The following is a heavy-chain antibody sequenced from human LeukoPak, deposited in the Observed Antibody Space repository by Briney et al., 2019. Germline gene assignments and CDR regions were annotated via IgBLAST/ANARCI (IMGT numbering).Heavy chain of an antibody. Sequence: SETLSLTCTVSGGSISSSSYYWGWIRQPPGKGLDWIGNIYYSGSTYYNPSLKSRVTISVDTSKNQFSLKLNSVTAADTAVYYCARGRWRIAARPSYYYYYMDVWGKGTTVTVSS. D-gene: IGHD6-6*01. J-gene: IGHJ6*03. CDR1: GGSISSSSYY. CDR2: IYYSGST. V-gene: IGHV4-39*01. CDR3: ARGRWRIAARPSYYYYYMDV.